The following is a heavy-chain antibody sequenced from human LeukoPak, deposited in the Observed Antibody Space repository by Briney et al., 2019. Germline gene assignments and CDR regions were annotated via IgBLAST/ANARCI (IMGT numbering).Heavy chain of an antibody. CDR1: GGSISSGGYY. D-gene: IGHD3-16*01. Sequence: PSQTLSLTCTVSGGSISSGGYYWSWIRQPPGKGLEWIGYIFHSGSTYYNPSLKSRVTISVDTSKNQFSLKLSSVTAADTAVYYCARVEADGGEYYFDYWGQGTLVTVSS. J-gene: IGHJ4*02. CDR2: IFHSGST. V-gene: IGHV4-30-2*01. CDR3: ARVEADGGEYYFDY.